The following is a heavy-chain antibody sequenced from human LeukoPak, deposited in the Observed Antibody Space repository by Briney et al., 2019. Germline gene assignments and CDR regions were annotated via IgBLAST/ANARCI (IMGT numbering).Heavy chain of an antibody. CDR3: AQGGPFLGGVPLYSDY. CDR1: GYTFTSYY. D-gene: IGHD2-2*02. J-gene: IGHJ4*02. CDR2: INPNSGGT. V-gene: IGHV1-2*02. Sequence: ASVKLSCKASGYTFTSYYMHWVRQAPGQGLEWMGWINPNSGGTNYAQKFQGRVTMTRDKSISTAYMELSRLRSDDTAVYYCAQGGPFLGGVPLYSDYWGQGTLVTVSS.